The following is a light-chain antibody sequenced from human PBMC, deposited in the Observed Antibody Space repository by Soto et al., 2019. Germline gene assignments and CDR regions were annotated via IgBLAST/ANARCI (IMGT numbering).Light chain of an antibody. CDR2: GNR. CDR1: SSNLGAGYD. Sequence: QSVLTQPPSVXXXPGQRVTIPCTGNSSNLGAGYDVHWYQQLPGTAPKLVIYGNRNRPSGVPERFSGSKSGTSASLAITGLQAEDEGDYYCQAYDYSLTASVFGGGTKLTVL. J-gene: IGLJ3*02. CDR3: QAYDYSLTASV. V-gene: IGLV1-40*01.